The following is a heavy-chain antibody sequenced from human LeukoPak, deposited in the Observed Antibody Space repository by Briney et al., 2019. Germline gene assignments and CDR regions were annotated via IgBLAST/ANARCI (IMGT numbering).Heavy chain of an antibody. CDR1: GDSISSGGYY. J-gene: IGHJ4*02. CDR3: ARGGRTGDLDY. Sequence: NPSETLSLTCTVSGDSISSGGYYWNWIRQHPGKGLEWIGYIYFSGSTYYSPSLKSRVTISVDTSNNQFSLKLSSVIAADSAVYYCARGGRTGDLDYWGQGTLVTVSS. CDR2: IYFSGST. D-gene: IGHD7-27*01. V-gene: IGHV4-31*03.